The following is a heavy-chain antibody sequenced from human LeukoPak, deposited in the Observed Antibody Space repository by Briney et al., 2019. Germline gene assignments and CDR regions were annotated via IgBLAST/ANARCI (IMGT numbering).Heavy chain of an antibody. D-gene: IGHD4-17*01. J-gene: IGHJ4*01. CDR1: GYTFTSYG. CDR2: ISAYNGNT. CDR3: ARSTTVTTAGDY. Sequence: ASVKVSCKASGYTFTSYGISWVRQAPGQGLEWMGWISAYNGNTNYAQKLQGRVTMTTDTSTSTAYMELRSLRSDDTAVYYCARSTTVTTAGDYWGQEPWSPSPQ. V-gene: IGHV1-18*01.